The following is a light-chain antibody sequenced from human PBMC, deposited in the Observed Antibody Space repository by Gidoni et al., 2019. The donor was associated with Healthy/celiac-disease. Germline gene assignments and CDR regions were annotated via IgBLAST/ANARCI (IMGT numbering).Light chain of an antibody. Sequence: ELVLTQSPATLSLSPEERATLSCRASQSVSSYLAWYQQTPGQAPRLLIYDASNRATGIPARFSGSGSGTDFTLTISSLEPEDFAVYYCQQRSNWPAYTFXHXTKLEIK. CDR2: DAS. CDR1: QSVSSY. J-gene: IGKJ2*01. CDR3: QQRSNWPAYT. V-gene: IGKV3-11*01.